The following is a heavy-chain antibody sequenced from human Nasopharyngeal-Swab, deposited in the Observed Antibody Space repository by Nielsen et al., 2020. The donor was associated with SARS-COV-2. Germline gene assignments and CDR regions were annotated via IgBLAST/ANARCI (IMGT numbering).Heavy chain of an antibody. Sequence: SVKVSCKASGGTFSSYAISWVRQAPGQGLEWMGGIIPILGIANYAQKFQGRVTITADKSTSTAYMELSSLRSEDTAVYYCASGVSFLEWFAAPPYYYGMDVWGQGTTVTVSS. V-gene: IGHV1-69*10. CDR1: GGTFSSYA. CDR3: ASGVSFLEWFAAPPYYYGMDV. D-gene: IGHD3-3*01. J-gene: IGHJ6*02. CDR2: IIPILGIA.